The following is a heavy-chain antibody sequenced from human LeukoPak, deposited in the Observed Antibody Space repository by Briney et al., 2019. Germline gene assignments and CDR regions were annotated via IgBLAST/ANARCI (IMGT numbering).Heavy chain of an antibody. CDR1: GFSFNIYA. V-gene: IGHV3-23*01. CDR2: ISGNDGST. CDR3: AKDLYLRDFWSGYSDY. Sequence: GGSLRLSCAASGFSFNIYAMNWVRQAPGKGLEWVSTISGNDGSTYYADSVKGRFTISRDNFKNTLFLHMNNLRAEDTAVFYCAKDLYLRDFWSGYSDYWGQGIPVTVSS. D-gene: IGHD3-3*01. J-gene: IGHJ4*02.